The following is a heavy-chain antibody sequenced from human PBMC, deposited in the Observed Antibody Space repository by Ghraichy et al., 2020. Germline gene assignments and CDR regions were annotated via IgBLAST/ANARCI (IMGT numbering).Heavy chain of an antibody. D-gene: IGHD1-7*01. V-gene: IGHV3-48*02. J-gene: IGHJ4*02. CDR2: ISRDSSST. Sequence: GGSLRLSCAASGFAFDTFSMNWVRQAPGKGLEWISYISRDSSSTYYADSVKGRFTISRDNAENSLYLQMDSLRDEDTAVYFCARGGNWNYNLWGQGTLVTVSS. CDR1: GFAFDTFS. CDR3: ARGGNWNYNL.